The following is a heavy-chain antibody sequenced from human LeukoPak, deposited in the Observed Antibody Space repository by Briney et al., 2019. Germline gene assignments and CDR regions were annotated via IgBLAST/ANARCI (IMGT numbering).Heavy chain of an antibody. V-gene: IGHV3-23*01. D-gene: IGHD3-22*01. CDR1: GFTFSSYA. Sequence: GGSLRLSCAASGFTFSSYAMSWVRRAPGKGLEWVSAISGSGGSTYYADSVKGRFTISRDNSKNTLYLQMNSLRAEDTAVYYCAKGSMGYYDSSGCCFDYWGQGTLVTVSS. J-gene: IGHJ4*02. CDR2: ISGSGGST. CDR3: AKGSMGYYDSSGCCFDY.